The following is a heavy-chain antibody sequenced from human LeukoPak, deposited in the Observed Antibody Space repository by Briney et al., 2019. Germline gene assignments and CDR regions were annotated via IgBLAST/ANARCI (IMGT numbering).Heavy chain of an antibody. V-gene: IGHV4-4*07. J-gene: IGHJ3*02. CDR3: ARALLAAFGGGNANDAFDI. D-gene: IGHD2-21*01. Sequence: SETLSLTCTVSGGSISSYYWSWLRQPAGKGLEWIGRIYTSGSTNYNPSLKSRVTMSVDTSKNQSSLKLSSVTAADTAVYYCARALLAAFGGGNANDAFDIWGQGTMVTVSS. CDR1: GGSISSYY. CDR2: IYTSGST.